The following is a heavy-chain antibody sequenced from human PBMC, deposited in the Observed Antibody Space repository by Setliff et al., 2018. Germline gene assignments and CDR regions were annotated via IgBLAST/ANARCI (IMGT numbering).Heavy chain of an antibody. CDR3: ARDRIITMIVAPMSPLHDAFDI. V-gene: IGHV1-24*01. CDR1: GYTLTELS. CDR2: FDPEDGET. D-gene: IGHD3-22*01. Sequence: GASVKVSCKVSGYTLTELSRHWVRQAPGKGLEWMGGFDPEDGETIYAQKFQGRVTMTEDTSTDTAYMELSSLRSEDTAVYYCARDRIITMIVAPMSPLHDAFDIWGQGTMVTVSS. J-gene: IGHJ3*02.